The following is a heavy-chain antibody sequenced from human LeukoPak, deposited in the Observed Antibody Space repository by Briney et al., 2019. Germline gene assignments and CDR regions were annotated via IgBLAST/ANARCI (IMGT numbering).Heavy chain of an antibody. CDR1: GFTFSHYG. Sequence: PGRSLRLSCAASGFTFSHYGMHWVRQAPGKGLEWVAVIWNDGSNKYYADSVKGRFTIYGDDSQNMLYLQMDSLRAEDTAVYYCAKDAQRGFDYSNSLEYWGQGALVTVSS. J-gene: IGHJ4*02. D-gene: IGHD4-11*01. CDR3: AKDAQRGFDYSNSLEY. CDR2: IWNDGSNK. V-gene: IGHV3-33*06.